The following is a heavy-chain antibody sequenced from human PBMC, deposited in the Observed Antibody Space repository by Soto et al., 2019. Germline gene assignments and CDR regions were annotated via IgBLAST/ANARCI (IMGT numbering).Heavy chain of an antibody. V-gene: IGHV3-13*01. CDR1: GFTFSSYD. Sequence: GGSLRLSCAASGFTFSSYDMHWVRQATGKGLEWVSAIGTAGDTYYPGSVKGRFTISRENAKNSLYLQMNSLRAGDTAVYYCERAGGTFREYGMDVCGQGTTVTVSS. J-gene: IGHJ6*02. CDR3: ERAGGTFREYGMDV. CDR2: IGTAGDT. D-gene: IGHD1-1*01.